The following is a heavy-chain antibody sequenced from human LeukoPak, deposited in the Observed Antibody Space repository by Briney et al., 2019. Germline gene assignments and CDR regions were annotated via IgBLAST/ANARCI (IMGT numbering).Heavy chain of an antibody. CDR1: GGSISSSSYY. CDR2: IYYSGST. J-gene: IGHJ4*02. Sequence: PSETLSLTCTASGGSISSSSYYWGWIRQPPGKGLEWIGSIYYSGSTYYNPSLKSRVTISVDTSKNQFSLKLSSVTAADTAVYYCARRYGYYGSGSNPDYWGQGTLVTVSS. CDR3: ARRYGYYGSGSNPDY. V-gene: IGHV4-39*01. D-gene: IGHD3-10*01.